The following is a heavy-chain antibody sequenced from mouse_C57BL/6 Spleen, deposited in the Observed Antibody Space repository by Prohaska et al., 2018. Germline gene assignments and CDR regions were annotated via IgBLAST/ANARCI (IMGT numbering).Heavy chain of an antibody. D-gene: IGHD1-1*02. CDR1: GFTFSGFW. J-gene: IGHJ1*03. Sequence: EVQLLETGGGLVQPGGSRGLSCEGSGFTFSGFWMSWVRQTPGKTLERIGDRNSDVIAINYAPSIKDRFTIFRDNDKSTLYLQMSNVRSEDTATYFCMRYGGNYWYFDVWGTGTTVTVSS. CDR2: RNSDVIAI. V-gene: IGHV11-2*01. CDR3: MRYGGNYWYFDV.